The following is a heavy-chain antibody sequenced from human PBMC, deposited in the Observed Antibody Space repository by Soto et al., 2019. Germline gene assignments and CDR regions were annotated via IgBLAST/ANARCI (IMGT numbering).Heavy chain of an antibody. V-gene: IGHV3-23*01. Sequence: GGSLRLSCAASGFTFSNYAMSWVRQAPGKGPEWVSSISGRSGNTYYIDSVKSRVSISLDTSKNHFSLRLTSVTAADTALYYCATYSRYCGDGSCFDSWGQGTLVTVSS. CDR3: ATYSRYCGDGSCFDS. D-gene: IGHD2-15*01. CDR1: GFTFSNYA. CDR2: ISGRSGNT. J-gene: IGHJ4*02.